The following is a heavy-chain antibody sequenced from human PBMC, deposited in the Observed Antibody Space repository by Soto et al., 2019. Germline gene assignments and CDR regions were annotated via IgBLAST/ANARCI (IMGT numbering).Heavy chain of an antibody. CDR1: GFTFSSHA. CDR2: IDSSSSFI. J-gene: IGHJ4*02. V-gene: IGHV3-21*06. D-gene: IGHD3-10*01. Sequence: GGSLRLSCAASGFTFSSHAMNWVRQAPGKGLEWISSIDSSSSFIYYADSVKGRFTISRDNAKNSVFLHTSSLRADDTAVYYCARDPLWFGEIGYFDYWGQGALVTVSS. CDR3: ARDPLWFGEIGYFDY.